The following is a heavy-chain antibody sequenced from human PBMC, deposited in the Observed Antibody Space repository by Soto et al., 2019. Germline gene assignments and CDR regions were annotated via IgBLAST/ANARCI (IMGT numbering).Heavy chain of an antibody. D-gene: IGHD3-22*01. CDR1: GGTFSSYA. Sequence: SVKVSCKASGGTFSSYAISWVRQPPGQGLEWMGGIIPIFGTANYAQKFQGRVSITADDSTSTAYMELSSLRSEDTAVYYCARGWYYYDSRGYPFDFWGQGALVTVSS. CDR2: IIPIFGTA. CDR3: ARGWYYYDSRGYPFDF. V-gene: IGHV1-69*13. J-gene: IGHJ4*02.